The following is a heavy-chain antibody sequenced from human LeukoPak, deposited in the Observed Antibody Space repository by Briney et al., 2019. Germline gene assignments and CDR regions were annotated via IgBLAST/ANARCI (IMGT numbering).Heavy chain of an antibody. CDR1: GFTFSNYG. V-gene: IGHV3-33*01. Sequence: GGSLRLSCAASGFTFSNYGMYWVRQAPGKGLEWVAVIWYDGTNKYYADSVKGRFTISRDNAKNLLYMQMDSLRVEDTAVYYCARDFFHSSESRPFDYWGQGTLVTVSS. J-gene: IGHJ4*02. CDR2: IWYDGTNK. CDR3: ARDFFHSSESRPFDY. D-gene: IGHD3-22*01.